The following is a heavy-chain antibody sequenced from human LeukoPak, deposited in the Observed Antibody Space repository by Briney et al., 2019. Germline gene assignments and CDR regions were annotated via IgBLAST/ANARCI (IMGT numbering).Heavy chain of an antibody. CDR2: INPSGGST. CDR3: ARVMDPYGGHTAMVDNWFDP. V-gene: IGHV1-46*01. CDR1: GYTFTSYY. D-gene: IGHD5-18*01. Sequence: ASVKVSCKASGYTFTSYYMHWVRQAPGQGLEWMGLINPSGGSTSYAQKFQGRVTMTRDTSTSTVYMELSSLRSEDTAVYYCARVMDPYGGHTAMVDNWFDPWGQGTLVTVSS. J-gene: IGHJ5*02.